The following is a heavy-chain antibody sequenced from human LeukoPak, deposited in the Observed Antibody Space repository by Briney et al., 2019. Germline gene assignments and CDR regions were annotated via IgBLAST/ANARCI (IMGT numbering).Heavy chain of an antibody. CDR1: GFSFSRYN. V-gene: IGHV3-21*01. Sequence: GGSLRLSCEASGFSFSRYNMDWVRQTPGKGLEWISSITTTSTYTFYTDSVKGRFTISRDNARNSLYLQMNSLRAEDAAVYYCAELGITMIGGVWGKGTTVTIS. J-gene: IGHJ6*03. CDR2: ITTTSTYT. CDR3: AELGITMIGGV. D-gene: IGHD3-10*02.